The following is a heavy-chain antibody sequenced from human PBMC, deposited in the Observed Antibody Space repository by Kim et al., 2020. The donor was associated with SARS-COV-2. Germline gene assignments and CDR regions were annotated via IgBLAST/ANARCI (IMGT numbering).Heavy chain of an antibody. CDR3: ITEGIEVPNSSVDH. CDR2: IRSKTAGGTV. CDR1: GFIFTEIW. D-gene: IGHD6-19*01. V-gene: IGHV3-15*01. J-gene: IGHJ4*02. Sequence: GGSLRLSCAASGFIFTEIWMNWVRQAPGKGLEWVGRIRSKTAGGTVDYAAPVKGRFTISRDDSKNTLYLQMNSLKTEDTAVYYCITEGIEVPNSSVDHWGQGTLVTVFS.